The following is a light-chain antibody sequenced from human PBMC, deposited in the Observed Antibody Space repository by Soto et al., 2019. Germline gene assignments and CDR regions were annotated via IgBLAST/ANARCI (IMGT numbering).Light chain of an antibody. CDR2: EVS. V-gene: IGLV2-14*01. Sequence: QSVLAQPASVSGSPGQSITISCTGTSSDIGGYNFVSWYQQHPGKAPKLIIYEVSNRPSGVSNRFSGPKSGNTASLTISGLQAEDETDYYCSSYTSSNTDVFGTGTKVTVL. J-gene: IGLJ1*01. CDR1: SSDIGGYNF. CDR3: SSYTSSNTDV.